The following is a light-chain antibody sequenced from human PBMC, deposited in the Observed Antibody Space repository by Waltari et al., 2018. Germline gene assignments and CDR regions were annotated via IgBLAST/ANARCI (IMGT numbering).Light chain of an antibody. CDR3: CSYAGSYSYI. V-gene: IGLV2-11*01. CDR1: SSDIGGYNY. J-gene: IGLJ1*01. CDR2: KVS. Sequence: QAALTQPRSVSGSPGQSVTISCTGTSSDIGGYNYVSWYQQHPGIVPKLMIYKVSKRPSGVSDRFSGSKSGNTASLTVSGLQAEDEADYYCCSYAGSYSYIFGAGTRLTVL.